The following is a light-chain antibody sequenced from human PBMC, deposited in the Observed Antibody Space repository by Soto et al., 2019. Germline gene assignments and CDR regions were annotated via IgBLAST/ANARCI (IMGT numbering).Light chain of an antibody. CDR1: QSVSSSY. Sequence: EIVLTQSPGTLSLSPGERATLSCRASQSVSSSYLAWYQHKPGQAPRPPIYGASSRATGIPDRFSGSGSGTDFTLTISRLEPEDFAVYYCQQYGSSPHTFGQGTKLEIK. V-gene: IGKV3-20*01. CDR3: QQYGSSPHT. CDR2: GAS. J-gene: IGKJ2*01.